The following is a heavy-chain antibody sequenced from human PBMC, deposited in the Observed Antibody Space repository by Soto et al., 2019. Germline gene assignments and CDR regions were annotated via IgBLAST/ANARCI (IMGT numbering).Heavy chain of an antibody. V-gene: IGHV3-53*02. CDR1: GFTVDNNY. CDR2: IYPGYST. Sequence: EVQLVETGGGLIQPGGSLRLSCAASGFTVDNNYMSWVRQAPGKGLEWVSIIYPGYSTYYADSVKGRFTISRDNSKNTLYLQMNSLRAEDTAVYCCARAGTSSSWNYFNYWGQGTLVTVSS. J-gene: IGHJ4*02. CDR3: ARAGTSSSWNYFNY. D-gene: IGHD6-13*01.